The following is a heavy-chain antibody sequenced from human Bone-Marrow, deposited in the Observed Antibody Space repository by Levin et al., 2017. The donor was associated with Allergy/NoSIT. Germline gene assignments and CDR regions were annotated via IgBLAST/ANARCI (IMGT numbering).Heavy chain of an antibody. V-gene: IGHV3-11*01. CDR1: GFTFSDYY. J-gene: IGHJ3*02. Sequence: GESLKISCAASGFTFSDYYMSWIRQAPGQGLEWVSYISSCRSTIYYADSVKGRFTISRDNAKNSLYLQMNSLRAEDTAVYYCARERPGGAFDIWGQGTMVTVSS. CDR2: ISSCRSTI. CDR3: ARERPGGAFDI.